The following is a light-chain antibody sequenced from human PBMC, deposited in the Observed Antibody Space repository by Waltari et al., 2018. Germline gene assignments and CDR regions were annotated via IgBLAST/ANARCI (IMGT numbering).Light chain of an antibody. CDR3: CSYAGSSTWV. CDR1: KSDVGSYNF. V-gene: IGLV2-23*01. J-gene: IGLJ3*02. CDR2: DGS. Sequence: QSALTQPASVSGSPGQSIPIPCTGTKSDVGSYNFVSWFQQHPGKAPKLIIYDGSKRPSGISNRFSGSKSGNTASLTISGLQAGDETDYYCCSYAGSSTWVFGGGTKLTVL.